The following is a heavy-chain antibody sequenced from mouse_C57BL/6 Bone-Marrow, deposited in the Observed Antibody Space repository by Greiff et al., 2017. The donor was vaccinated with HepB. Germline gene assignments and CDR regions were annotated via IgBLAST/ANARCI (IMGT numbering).Heavy chain of an antibody. CDR2: IYPGSGST. CDR1: GYTFTSYW. CDR3: ASPNYDYDEGYAMDY. D-gene: IGHD2-4*01. J-gene: IGHJ4*01. V-gene: IGHV1-55*01. Sequence: VQLQQPGAELVMPGASVKLSCKASGYTFTSYWMHWVKQRPGQGLEWIGDIYPGSGSTNYNEKFKSKATLTVDTSSSTAYMQLSSLTSEDSAVYYCASPNYDYDEGYAMDYWGQGTSVTVSS.